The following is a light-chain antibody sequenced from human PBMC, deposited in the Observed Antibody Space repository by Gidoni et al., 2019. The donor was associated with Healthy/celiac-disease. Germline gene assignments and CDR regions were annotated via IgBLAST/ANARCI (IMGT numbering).Light chain of an antibody. CDR2: WAS. V-gene: IGKV4-1*01. CDR3: QQYYSTPWT. J-gene: IGKJ1*01. Sequence: DIVMTQSPDSRAVSLGERATINCKSSQSVLYSSNNKNYLAWYQQKPGQPPKLLIYWASTRESGVPDRFSGSGSGTDFTLNISSLQAEDVAVYYCQQYYSTPWTFGQGTKVEIK. CDR1: QSVLYSSNNKNY.